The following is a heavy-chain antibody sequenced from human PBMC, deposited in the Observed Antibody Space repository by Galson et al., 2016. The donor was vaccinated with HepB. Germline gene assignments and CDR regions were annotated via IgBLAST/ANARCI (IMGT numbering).Heavy chain of an antibody. Sequence: SLRLSCAASGFTFRSYGMNWVRQAPGKGLECVSYTDSSGASVHYADSVKGRFTISRDNAKNSLFLQMNSLRSEDTAIYYFAKEGPFSWNDYWGQGTLVTVSS. V-gene: IGHV3-48*03. CDR3: AKEGPFSWNDY. D-gene: IGHD6-13*01. CDR2: TDSSGASV. CDR1: GFTFRSYG. J-gene: IGHJ4*02.